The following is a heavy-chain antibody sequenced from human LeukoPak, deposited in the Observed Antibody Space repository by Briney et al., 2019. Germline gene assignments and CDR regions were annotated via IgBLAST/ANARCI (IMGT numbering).Heavy chain of an antibody. CDR3: AKRQAYDYGGLDA. Sequence: PGGSLRLSCAASGVSHTRYAMSRVRQAPGEGLQWVSTISDTAGTTFYTDSVQGRFIISRDISNNTLYLQMVGLSADNTAVYYCAKRQAYDYGGLDAWGQGTHVTVSS. CDR1: GVSHTRYA. J-gene: IGHJ5*02. V-gene: IGHV3-23*01. CDR2: ISDTAGTT. D-gene: IGHD4-23*01.